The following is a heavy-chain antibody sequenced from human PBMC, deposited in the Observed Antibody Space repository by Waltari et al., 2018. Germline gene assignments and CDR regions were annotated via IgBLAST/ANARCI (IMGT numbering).Heavy chain of an antibody. Sequence: QVQLQESGPGLVKPSETLSLTCTVSGGPVTDSHWSWIRQAPGKGLEWIAYVHYPGSTNYNPSLNSRVTISMDTSRNQFSLRLRSVTAADAAVYYCARQVSTRYYFDFWGQGTLVTVSS. D-gene: IGHD2-15*01. CDR1: GGPVTDSH. CDR3: ARQVSTRYYFDF. CDR2: VHYPGST. V-gene: IGHV4-59*08. J-gene: IGHJ4*02.